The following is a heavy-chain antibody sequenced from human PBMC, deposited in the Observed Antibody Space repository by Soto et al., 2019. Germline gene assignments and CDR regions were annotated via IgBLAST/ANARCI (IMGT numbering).Heavy chain of an antibody. CDR2: LFYSGST. D-gene: IGHD2-2*01. J-gene: IGHJ5*02. V-gene: IGHV4-39*01. CDR3: PTQPTTADIDLFFAP. Sequence: GKGLDWIATLFYSGSTSYNPSLPSRVTVSVDTSKNQLSLKLSSVTAADTAVYFCPTQPTTADIDLFFAPWGQRTLVTVSS.